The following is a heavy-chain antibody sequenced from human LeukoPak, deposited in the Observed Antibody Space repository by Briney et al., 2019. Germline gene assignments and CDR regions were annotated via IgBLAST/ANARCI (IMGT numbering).Heavy chain of an antibody. CDR2: IWYDGSNK. CDR1: GFTFSSYG. CDR3: ARDRSVRYFDY. D-gene: IGHD2-15*01. Sequence: PGGSLRLSCAASGFTFSSYGMHWVRQAPGKGLEWVAVIWYDGSNKYYADSVKGRYTISRDTPKNTLYLQMNSLRAEDTAVYYCARDRSVRYFDYWGQGALVTVSS. V-gene: IGHV3-33*01. J-gene: IGHJ4*02.